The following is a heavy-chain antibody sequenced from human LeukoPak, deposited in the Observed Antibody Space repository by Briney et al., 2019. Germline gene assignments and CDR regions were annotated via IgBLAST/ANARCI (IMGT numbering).Heavy chain of an antibody. Sequence: ASVKVSCKASGYTFTSYGISWVRQAPGQGLEWMGWISAYNGNTNYAQKLQGRVTMTTDTSTSTAYMELRSLRSDDTAVYYCARSYDILTGYYTGADYWGQGTLVTVSS. V-gene: IGHV1-18*01. CDR3: ARSYDILTGYYTGADY. J-gene: IGHJ4*02. D-gene: IGHD3-9*01. CDR2: ISAYNGNT. CDR1: GYTFTSYG.